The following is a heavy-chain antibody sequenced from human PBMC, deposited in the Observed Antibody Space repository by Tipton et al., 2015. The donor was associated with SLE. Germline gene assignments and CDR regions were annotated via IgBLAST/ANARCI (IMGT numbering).Heavy chain of an antibody. CDR3: ARDSLNWGSYYHGIDV. D-gene: IGHD3-16*01. CDR1: GGSISSYF. J-gene: IGHJ6*02. CDR2: IFYTGST. Sequence: GLVKPSETLSLTCTVSGGSISSYFWSWIRQPPGKGLEWIGHIFYTGSTRYNPSLKSRVTILVDTSKNQFSLRLGSVTAADTAVYYCARDSLNWGSYYHGIDVWGQGTTVTVSS. V-gene: IGHV4-59*01.